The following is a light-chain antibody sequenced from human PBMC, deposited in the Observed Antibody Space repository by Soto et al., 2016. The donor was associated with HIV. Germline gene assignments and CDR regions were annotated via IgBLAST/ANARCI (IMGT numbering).Light chain of an antibody. CDR2: GVS. J-gene: IGKJ1*01. CDR1: QGISTY. Sequence: DIQMTQSPSSLSASVGDSVTITCRASQGISTYIAWFQQKFGKAPKSLIYGVSSLQSGVPSKFSGNGSETDFTLTINNLQPEDSATYYCQHYNSYPRAFGQGTKVEI. CDR3: QHYNSYPRA. V-gene: IGKV1-16*02.